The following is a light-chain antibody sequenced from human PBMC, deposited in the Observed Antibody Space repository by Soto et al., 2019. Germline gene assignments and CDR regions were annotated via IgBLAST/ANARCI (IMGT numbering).Light chain of an antibody. CDR3: SSYTSSSTLVV. J-gene: IGLJ2*01. V-gene: IGLV2-14*01. CDR2: EVS. Sequence: QPVLTQPASVSGSPGQSITISCTGTSSDAGGYNYVSWYQQHPGKAPKLMIYEVSNRPSGVSNRFSGSKSGNTASLSISGLQAEDEADYYCSSYTSSSTLVVFGGGTKLTVL. CDR1: SSDAGGYNY.